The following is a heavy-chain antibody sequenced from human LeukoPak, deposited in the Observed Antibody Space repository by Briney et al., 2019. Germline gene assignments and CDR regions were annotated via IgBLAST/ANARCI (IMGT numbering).Heavy chain of an antibody. CDR3: ARVGDWNDLVY. CDR1: GGSISPYY. J-gene: IGHJ4*02. CDR2: ILYSGTT. D-gene: IGHD1-1*01. V-gene: IGHV4-59*01. Sequence: SETLSLTCNVSGGSISPYYWSWIRQTPGKGLKWIGYILYSGTTTNYNPSLKSRVTISVDTSKNQFSLKLSSVTAADTAVYYCARVGDWNDLVYWGQGTLVTVSS.